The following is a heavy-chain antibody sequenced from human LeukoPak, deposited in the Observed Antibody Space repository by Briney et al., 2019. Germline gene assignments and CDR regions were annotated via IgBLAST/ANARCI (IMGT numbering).Heavy chain of an antibody. CDR2: ISGEGSIT. Sequence: GGSLRLSCAASGFTFSNYVMNWVRQAPGKGLEWVSSISGEGSITYYADSVKGRFTISRDNSKNTLSPQMNSLRAEDTAVYYCAKDRGAYDAFDYWGQGTLVTVSS. V-gene: IGHV3-23*01. CDR1: GFTFSNYV. J-gene: IGHJ4*02. CDR3: AKDRGAYDAFDY. D-gene: IGHD3-22*01.